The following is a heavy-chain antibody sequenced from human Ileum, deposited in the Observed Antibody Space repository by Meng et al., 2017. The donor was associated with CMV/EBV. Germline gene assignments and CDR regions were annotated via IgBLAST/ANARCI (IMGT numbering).Heavy chain of an antibody. CDR3: ARAGSGGRTFDY. D-gene: IGHD6-19*01. J-gene: IGHJ4*02. Sequence: GDNVSSDSATWNWIRQSPSRGLEWLGRTYYRSKWYNDSAVAVKGRITLNSDTSKNQFFLQLNSVTPEDTAVYYCARAGSGGRTFDYWGQGTLVTVSS. CDR2: TYYRSKWYN. CDR1: GDNVSSDSAT. V-gene: IGHV6-1*01.